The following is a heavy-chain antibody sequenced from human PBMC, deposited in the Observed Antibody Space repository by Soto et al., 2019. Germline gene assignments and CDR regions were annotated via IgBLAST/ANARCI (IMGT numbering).Heavy chain of an antibody. CDR3: ARDHCSSTSCYTTDAFDI. J-gene: IGHJ3*02. CDR2: INPNSGGT. CDR1: GYTFTGYY. Sequence: GASVKVSCKASGYTFTGYYMHWVRQAPGQGLEWMGWINPNSGGTNYAQKFQGWVTMTRDTSISTAYMELSRLRSDDTAVYYCARDHCSSTSCYTTDAFDIWGQGTMVTVSS. D-gene: IGHD2-2*02. V-gene: IGHV1-2*04.